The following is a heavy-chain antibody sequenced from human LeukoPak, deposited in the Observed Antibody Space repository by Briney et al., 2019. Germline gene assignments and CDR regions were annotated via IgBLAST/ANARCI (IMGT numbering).Heavy chain of an antibody. V-gene: IGHV3-23*01. D-gene: IGHD6-13*01. CDR3: AKDSPSSSWYGDFDD. CDR1: GFTFSSYA. J-gene: IGHJ4*02. CDR2: ISGSGGNT. Sequence: PGGSLRLSCAASGFTFSSYAMTWVRQAPGKGLEWVSVISGSGGNTYYADSVKGRFTISRDNSKNTLYLQMNSLRAEDTALYYCAKDSPSSSWYGDFDDWGQGTLVTVSS.